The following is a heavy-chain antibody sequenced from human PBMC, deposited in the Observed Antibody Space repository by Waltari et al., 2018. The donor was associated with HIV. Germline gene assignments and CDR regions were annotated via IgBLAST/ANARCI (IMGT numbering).Heavy chain of an antibody. D-gene: IGHD1-26*01. Sequence: EVQLVESGGGLVQPGGSLRLSCAASGFTFSSYWMSWVRQAPGKGLEWVANIKQDGSEKYYVDSVKGRFTISRDNAKNSLYLQMNSLRAEDTAVYYCAREKLVSSGSTMDYFDYWGQGTLVTVSS. CDR3: AREKLVSSGSTMDYFDY. CDR1: GFTFSSYW. CDR2: IKQDGSEK. V-gene: IGHV3-7*01. J-gene: IGHJ4*02.